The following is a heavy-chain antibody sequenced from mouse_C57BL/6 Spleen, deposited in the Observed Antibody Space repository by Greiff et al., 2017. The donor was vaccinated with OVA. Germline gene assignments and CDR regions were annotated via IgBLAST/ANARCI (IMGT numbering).Heavy chain of an antibody. V-gene: IGHV5-17*01. Sequence: EVKLVESGGGLVKPGGSLKLSCAASGFTFSDYGMHWVRQAPEKGLEWVAYISSGSSTIYYADTVKGRFTISRDNAKNTLFLQMTSLRSEDKAMEYWARFGIYYYGSSYSYAMDYWGQGTSVTVSS. CDR3: ARFGIYYYGSSYSYAMDY. CDR1: GFTFSDYG. J-gene: IGHJ4*01. CDR2: ISSGSSTI. D-gene: IGHD1-1*01.